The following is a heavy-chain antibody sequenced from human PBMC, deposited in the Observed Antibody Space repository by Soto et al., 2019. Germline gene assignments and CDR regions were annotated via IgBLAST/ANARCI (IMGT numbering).Heavy chain of an antibody. CDR2: ISAYNGNT. Sequence: ASVKVSCKASGYTFTSYGISWVRQAPGQGLEWMGWISAYNGNTNYAQKLQGRVTMTTDTSTSTAYMELSSLRSEDTAVYYCASRFDIVVVPAAPERDYYYYGMDVWGQGTTVTVSS. CDR1: GYTFTSYG. J-gene: IGHJ6*02. V-gene: IGHV1-18*04. D-gene: IGHD2-2*01. CDR3: ASRFDIVVVPAAPERDYYYYGMDV.